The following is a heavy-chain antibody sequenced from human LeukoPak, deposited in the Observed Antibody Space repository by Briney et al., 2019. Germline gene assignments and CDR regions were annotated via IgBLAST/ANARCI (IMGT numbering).Heavy chain of an antibody. CDR2: NKSEADGRTI. D-gene: IGHD2-2*01. CDR3: TTWSASYQAH. V-gene: IGHV3-15*01. Sequence: GGSLRLSCAASGFTFSKAWMSWVRQAPGKGLVWLARNKSEADGRTIDYAAPVKGRFAISRDDSKNTVFLQRNGLKGEDSGVYYCTTWSASYQAHWFQATL. CDR1: GFTFSKAW. J-gene: IGHJ4*02.